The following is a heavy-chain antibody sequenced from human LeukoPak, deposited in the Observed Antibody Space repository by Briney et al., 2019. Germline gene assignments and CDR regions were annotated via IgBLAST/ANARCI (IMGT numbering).Heavy chain of an antibody. D-gene: IGHD4-17*01. Sequence: PGGSLRLSCTASGFPFSSYSMNWVRQAPGKGLEWISYISSSFKTIYYADSVRGRFTISRDNGKTSLFLQMTSLRDEDTAVYYCARDRYGDSVALDFWYFDLRGRGTLVTVSS. V-gene: IGHV3-48*02. CDR2: ISSSFKTI. J-gene: IGHJ2*01. CDR1: GFPFSSYS. CDR3: ARDRYGDSVALDFWYFDL.